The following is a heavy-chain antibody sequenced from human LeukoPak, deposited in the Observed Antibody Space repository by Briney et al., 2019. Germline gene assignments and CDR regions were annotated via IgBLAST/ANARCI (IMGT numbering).Heavy chain of an antibody. J-gene: IGHJ4*02. CDR1: GYTFTSYD. Sequence: ASVKVSCKASGYTFTSYDINWVRQATGRGLELMGWMNPNSGNTGYAQKFQGRVTMTRNTSISTAYMELSSLRSEDTAVYYCARSNVAVAGNDYWGQGTLVTVSS. D-gene: IGHD6-19*01. CDR2: MNPNSGNT. CDR3: ARSNVAVAGNDY. V-gene: IGHV1-8*01.